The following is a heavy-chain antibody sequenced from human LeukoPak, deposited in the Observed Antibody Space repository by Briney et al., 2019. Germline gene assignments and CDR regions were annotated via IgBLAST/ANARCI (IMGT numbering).Heavy chain of an antibody. J-gene: IGHJ4*02. Sequence: PGGSLRLSCAASGFTFSSYSMNWVRQAPGKGLEWVSYISSSSSTIYYADSVKGRFTISRDNAKNSLYLQMNSLRAEDTAVYYCARSYDYVWGSYRDTFDYWGQGTLSPSPQ. D-gene: IGHD3-16*02. CDR2: ISSSSSTI. V-gene: IGHV3-48*01. CDR3: ARSYDYVWGSYRDTFDY. CDR1: GFTFSSYS.